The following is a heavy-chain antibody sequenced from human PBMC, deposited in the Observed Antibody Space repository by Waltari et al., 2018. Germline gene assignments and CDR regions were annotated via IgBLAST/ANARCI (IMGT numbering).Heavy chain of an antibody. Sequence: QVQLVQSGAEVKKPGASVKVSCKASGYTFFTSYYMHWVRQAPGQGLEWMGIINPSGGTTSYAQKFQGRVTMTRDTSTSTVYMELSSLRSEDTAVYYCARARTYYDFWVDYWGQGTLVAVSS. CDR3: ARARTYYDFWVDY. CDR1: GYTFFTSYY. D-gene: IGHD3-3*01. CDR2: INPSGGTT. V-gene: IGHV1-46*01. J-gene: IGHJ4*02.